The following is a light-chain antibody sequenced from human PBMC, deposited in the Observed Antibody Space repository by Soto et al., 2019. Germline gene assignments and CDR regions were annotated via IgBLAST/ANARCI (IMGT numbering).Light chain of an antibody. J-gene: IGKJ1*01. CDR1: QSVDSAF. Sequence: EIVLTQSPGSLSLSLGERATLSCRASQSVDSAFFAWYQQKPGQPHRLLMYGASRRATGIPARFSGSGSGTDFTLTISRLAPEDFAVYYCQQYASSLTFGQGTKVEI. V-gene: IGKV3-20*01. CDR2: GAS. CDR3: QQYASSLT.